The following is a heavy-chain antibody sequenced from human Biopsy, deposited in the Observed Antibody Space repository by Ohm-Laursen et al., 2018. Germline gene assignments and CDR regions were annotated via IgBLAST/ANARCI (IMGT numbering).Heavy chain of an antibody. V-gene: IGHV3-33*01. Sequence: SLRLSCAASGFAFSYYGLHWVRQAPGKGLQWVAVMWSCGINKNYADSVKVRFTVSRDNSNNGLYLQMSSLRDEDSAVYYCARDDDTTGHYMILNHWGQGTLVTVSS. J-gene: IGHJ5*02. CDR3: ARDDDTTGHYMILNH. CDR1: GFAFSYYG. D-gene: IGHD3-9*01. CDR2: MWSCGINK.